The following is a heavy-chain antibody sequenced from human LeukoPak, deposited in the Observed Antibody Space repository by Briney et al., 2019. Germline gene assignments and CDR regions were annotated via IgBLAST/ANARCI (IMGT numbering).Heavy chain of an antibody. CDR2: INTNTGNP. V-gene: IGHV7-4-1*02. CDR3: ARGLSEFYYDSSGYPL. Sequence: ASVKVSCKASGYTFTSYAMNWMRQAPGQGLEWMGWINTNTGNPTYVQGSTGRFVFSLDTSVSTAYLQISSLKAEDTAVYYCARGLSEFYYDSSGYPLWGQGTLVTVSS. J-gene: IGHJ4*02. D-gene: IGHD3-22*01. CDR1: GYTFTSYA.